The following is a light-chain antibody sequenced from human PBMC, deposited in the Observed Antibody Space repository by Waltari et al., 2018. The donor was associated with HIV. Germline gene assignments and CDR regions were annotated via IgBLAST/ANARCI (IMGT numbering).Light chain of an antibody. Sequence: EIVMMQSPATLSVSPGETATLSCRASQSVSSNLAWYQQKPGQAPRLLIYGASTRATGIPARFSGSGSGTEFTLTISSLQSEDFAVYYCQQYNKWPLTFGGGTKVEIK. CDR2: GAS. CDR1: QSVSSN. V-gene: IGKV3D-15*01. CDR3: QQYNKWPLT. J-gene: IGKJ4*01.